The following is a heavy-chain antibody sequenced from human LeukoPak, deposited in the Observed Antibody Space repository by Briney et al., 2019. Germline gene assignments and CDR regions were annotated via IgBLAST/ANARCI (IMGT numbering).Heavy chain of an antibody. J-gene: IGHJ4*02. CDR1: GFTFSSYA. Sequence: GRSLRLSCAASGFTFSSYAMHWVRQAPGKGLEWVAVISYDGSNKYYADSVKGRFTISRDNSKNTLYLQMNSLRAEDTAVYYCAREYYDSSGYLLGFVYWGQGTLDTVSS. CDR2: ISYDGSNK. V-gene: IGHV3-30-3*01. D-gene: IGHD3-22*01. CDR3: AREYYDSSGYLLGFVY.